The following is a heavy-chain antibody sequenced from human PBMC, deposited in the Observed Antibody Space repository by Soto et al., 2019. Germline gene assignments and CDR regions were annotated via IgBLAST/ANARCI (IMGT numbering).Heavy chain of an antibody. J-gene: IGHJ5*02. V-gene: IGHV4-39*01. Sequence: SETLSLTCTVSGGSISSRSHYWGWIRQPPGKGLEWIGSIYYSGSTYYNPSLKSRVTISVDTSKNQFSLKLSSVTATDTAMYHCARLGGGPVNWFDPWGQGTLVTVSS. CDR1: GGSISSRSHY. D-gene: IGHD3-10*01. CDR2: IYYSGST. CDR3: ARLGGGPVNWFDP.